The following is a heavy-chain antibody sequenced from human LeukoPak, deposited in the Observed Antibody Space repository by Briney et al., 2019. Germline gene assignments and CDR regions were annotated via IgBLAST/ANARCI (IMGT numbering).Heavy chain of an antibody. D-gene: IGHD3-10*01. V-gene: IGHV3-23*01. J-gene: IGHJ4*02. CDR1: GFTFSVYA. CDR2: ISGSGGST. Sequence: GGSLRLSCAASGFTFSVYAMGWVRQAPGKGLECVSTISGSGGSTYYADSVKGRFTISRDNSKNTLYLQMNSLRAEDTAVYYCAKSVLIRGVISNFDYWGQGTLVPVSS. CDR3: AKSVLIRGVISNFDY.